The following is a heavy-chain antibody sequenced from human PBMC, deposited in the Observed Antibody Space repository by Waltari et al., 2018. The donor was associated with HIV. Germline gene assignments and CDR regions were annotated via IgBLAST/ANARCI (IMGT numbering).Heavy chain of an antibody. D-gene: IGHD3-16*01. J-gene: IGHJ4*02. V-gene: IGHV3-43*01. CDR2: GSRDGRRT. CDR1: GFTFDEYS. CDR3: VKEMWGSKWTGFDS. Sequence: EVQLVESGGAVVQPGGSLRLSCAASGFTFDEYSMHWVRQGPGKGMGWFSVGSRDGRRTYYADSVKGRFTISRDNSKNCLYLQMNSLRNEDTALYYCVKEMWGSKWTGFDSWGQVTLVSVSS.